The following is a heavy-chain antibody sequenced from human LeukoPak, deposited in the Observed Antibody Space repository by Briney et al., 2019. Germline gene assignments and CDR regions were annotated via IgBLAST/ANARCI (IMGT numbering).Heavy chain of an antibody. J-gene: IGHJ4*02. CDR1: GGSISSYY. Sequence: PSETLSLTCTVSGGSISSYYWSWIRQPAGKGLEWIGRIYTSGGTNYNPSLKSRVTMSVDTSKNQFSLKLSSVTAADTAVYYCARGACDYGDYGTYSSGCLFDYWGQGTLVTVSS. V-gene: IGHV4-4*07. CDR3: ARGACDYGDYGTYSSGCLFDY. D-gene: IGHD4-17*01. CDR2: IYTSGGT.